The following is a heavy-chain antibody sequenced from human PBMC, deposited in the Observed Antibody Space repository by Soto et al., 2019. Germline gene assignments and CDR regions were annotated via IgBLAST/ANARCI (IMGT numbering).Heavy chain of an antibody. J-gene: IGHJ3*02. V-gene: IGHV5-10-1*01. CDR3: ASHPITMIETSAFDI. Sequence: GESLKLSCQCSGYSFPSYWISWVRQMPGTGLEWMGRIDPSDSYTDYSPSFPGRVTISADKSISTAYLQWSSLKASDTAMYYCASHPITMIETSAFDIWGQGTMVTV. D-gene: IGHD3-22*01. CDR2: IDPSDSYT. CDR1: GYSFPSYW.